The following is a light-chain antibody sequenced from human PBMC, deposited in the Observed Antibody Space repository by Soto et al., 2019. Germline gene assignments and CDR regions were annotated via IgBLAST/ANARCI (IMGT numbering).Light chain of an antibody. CDR3: QTWASSIVV. CDR2: QDS. Sequence: SSELTQPPSVSVSPGQTASITCSGDKLGHKYVSWYQQKPGQSPILVIYQDSKRPSGIPERVSGSNSGSTATLTISETQAMDEADYYCQTWASSIVVFGGGTKLTVL. J-gene: IGLJ2*01. V-gene: IGLV3-1*01. CDR1: KLGHKY.